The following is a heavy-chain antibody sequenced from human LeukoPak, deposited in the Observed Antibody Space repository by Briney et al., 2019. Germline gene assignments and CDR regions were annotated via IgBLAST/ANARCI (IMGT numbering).Heavy chain of an antibody. J-gene: IGHJ6*02. V-gene: IGHV3-66*01. CDR2: IYSGGST. CDR1: GFTVSSNY. Sequence: PGGSLRLSCAASGFTVSSNYMSWVRQAPGKGLEWVSVIYSGGSTYYADSVKGRFTISRDNVKKTVDLQMNSLRAEDTAVYYCARDRHNWNLNDYYGMDVWGQGTTVIVSS. D-gene: IGHD1-20*01. CDR3: ARDRHNWNLNDYYGMDV.